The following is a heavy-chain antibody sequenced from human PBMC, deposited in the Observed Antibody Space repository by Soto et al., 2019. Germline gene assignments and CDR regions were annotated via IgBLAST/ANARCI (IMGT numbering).Heavy chain of an antibody. CDR2: ISYDGSNK. CDR1: GFTFSSYA. D-gene: IGHD3-22*01. CDR3: ARDGPYE. V-gene: IGHV3-30-3*01. Sequence: VQLVESGGGLVKPGGSLRLSCAASGFTFSSYAMHWVRQAPGKGLEWVAVISYDGSNKYYADSVKGRFTISRDNSKNTLYLQMNSLRAEDTAVYYCARDGPYEWGQGTLVTVSS. J-gene: IGHJ4*02.